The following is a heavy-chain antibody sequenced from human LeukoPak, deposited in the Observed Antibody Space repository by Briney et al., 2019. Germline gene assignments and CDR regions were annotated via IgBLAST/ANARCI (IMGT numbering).Heavy chain of an antibody. CDR2: INHSGST. V-gene: IGHV4-34*01. J-gene: IGHJ4*02. D-gene: IGHD2-2*01. CDR3: ARGVPRYCSSTSCYVSGFDY. Sequence: SETLSLTCAVYGGSFSGYYWSWIRQPPGKGLEWIGEINHSGSTNYNPSLKCRVTISVDTSKNQFSLKLSSVTAADTAVYYCARGVPRYCSSTSCYVSGFDYWGQGTLVTVSS. CDR1: GGSFSGYY.